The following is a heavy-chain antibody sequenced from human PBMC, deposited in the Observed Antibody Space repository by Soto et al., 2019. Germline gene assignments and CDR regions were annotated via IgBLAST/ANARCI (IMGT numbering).Heavy chain of an antibody. CDR2: ISSSSSYT. CDR3: ARVQDYGAVFGY. V-gene: IGHV3-11*05. CDR1: VFTFSDYY. D-gene: IGHD4-17*01. Sequence: QVQLVESGGGLVKPGGSLRLSSAAPVFTFSDYYLSWIRQAPGKGLEWVSYISSSSSYTNYADSVKGRFTISRDNAKNSLYLQMNSLRAEDTAVYYCARVQDYGAVFGYWGQGTLVTVSS. J-gene: IGHJ4*02.